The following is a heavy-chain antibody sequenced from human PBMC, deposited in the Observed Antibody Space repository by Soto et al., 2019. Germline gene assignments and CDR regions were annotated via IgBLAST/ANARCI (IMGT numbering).Heavy chain of an antibody. CDR3: ARGLTSEEPWYFGL. V-gene: IGHV4-34*01. D-gene: IGHD2-2*01. CDR2: IAHSGST. CDR1: NGSFSGYY. J-gene: IGHJ2*01. Sequence: QAQLQQWGAGLLKPSETPSLTCAVSNGSFSGYYGSWIRQPPGKGLEWIGEIAHSGSTNYSPSLKSRVTMPVDTSANQFSLKLTSVTAADTAVYYCARGLTSEEPWYFGLWGRGTVVTVSS.